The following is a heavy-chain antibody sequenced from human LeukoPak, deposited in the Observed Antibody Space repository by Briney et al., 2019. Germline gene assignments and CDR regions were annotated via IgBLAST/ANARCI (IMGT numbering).Heavy chain of an antibody. CDR1: GYTFTGYY. Sequence: ASVKVSCKASGYTFTGYYIHWVRQAPGQGLEWMGWINPNSGGTNYAQKFQGRVTMTRDTSISTAYMELSRLRSDDTAVYYCASRTYGDFLEWSGGRLDYWGQGTLVTVSS. CDR2: INPNSGGT. J-gene: IGHJ4*02. CDR3: ASRTYGDFLEWSGGRLDY. V-gene: IGHV1-2*02. D-gene: IGHD3-3*01.